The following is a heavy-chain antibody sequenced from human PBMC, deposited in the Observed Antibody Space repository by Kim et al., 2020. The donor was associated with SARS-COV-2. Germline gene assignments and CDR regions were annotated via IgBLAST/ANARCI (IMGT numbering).Heavy chain of an antibody. J-gene: IGHJ4*02. CDR3: AKDRPYCSGVSCYAPFDY. CDR1: GVTFSTYT. CDR2: ISGGGDNT. D-gene: IGHD2-15*01. V-gene: IGHV3-23*01. Sequence: GGSLRLSCVASGVTFSTYTMNWVRQGPGKGLEWVSAISGGGDNTYYADSVKGRFTIYRDNSKNTLYLQMTSLRADDTAVYYCAKDRPYCSGVSCYAPFDYWGQGTLVTVSS.